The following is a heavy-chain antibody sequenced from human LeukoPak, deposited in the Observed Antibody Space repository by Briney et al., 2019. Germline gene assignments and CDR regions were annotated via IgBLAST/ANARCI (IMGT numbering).Heavy chain of an antibody. J-gene: IGHJ4*02. Sequence: SETLPLTCAVYGGSLSGYYWSWIRQPPGKGLEWIGEINHSGSTNYNPSLKSRVTISVDTSKNQFSLKLSSVTAADTAVYYCARGSLALTGYFDYWGQGTLVTVSS. CDR2: INHSGST. CDR1: GGSLSGYY. D-gene: IGHD1-1*01. CDR3: ARGSLALTGYFDY. V-gene: IGHV4-34*01.